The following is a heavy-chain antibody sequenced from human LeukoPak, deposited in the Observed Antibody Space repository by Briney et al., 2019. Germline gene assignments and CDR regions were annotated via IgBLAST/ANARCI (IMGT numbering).Heavy chain of an antibody. J-gene: IGHJ5*02. Sequence: PGGSLRLSCEASGFTFDDYGMGWVRQAPGKGLEWVSGINWNGGSTDYADSVKGRFTISRDNAKNSLYLQMNSLRAEDTAVYYCARDQQQQLVVDWWFDPWGQGTLVTVSS. V-gene: IGHV3-20*04. CDR2: INWNGGST. CDR3: ARDQQQQLVVDWWFDP. D-gene: IGHD6-13*01. CDR1: GFTFDDYG.